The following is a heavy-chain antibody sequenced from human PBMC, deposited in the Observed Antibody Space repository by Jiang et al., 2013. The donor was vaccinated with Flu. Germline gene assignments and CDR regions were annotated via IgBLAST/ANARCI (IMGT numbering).Heavy chain of an antibody. V-gene: IGHV4-31*02. CDR2: IYYSGST. CDR3: ARALGHYYGSTLGYYFDY. J-gene: IGHJ4*02. D-gene: IGHD3-10*01. Sequence: KGLEWIGYIYYSGSTYYNPSLKSRVTISVDTSKNQFSLKLSSVTAADTAVYYCARALGHYYGSTLGYYFDYWGQGTLVTVSS.